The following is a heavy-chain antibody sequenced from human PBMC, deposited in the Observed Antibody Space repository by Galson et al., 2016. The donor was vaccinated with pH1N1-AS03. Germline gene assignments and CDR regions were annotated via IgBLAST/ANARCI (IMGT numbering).Heavy chain of an antibody. Sequence: SVKVSCKASGGTFSSYAINWVRQAPGQGLEWMGGIIAMFGTANYAQKVQGRVTITADKSTSTAYMELSSLRSEDTAVYYCARDANYDFWSGHDAFDIWGQGTMVTVSS. V-gene: IGHV1-69*06. D-gene: IGHD3-3*01. CDR2: IIAMFGTA. CDR1: GGTFSSYA. CDR3: ARDANYDFWSGHDAFDI. J-gene: IGHJ3*02.